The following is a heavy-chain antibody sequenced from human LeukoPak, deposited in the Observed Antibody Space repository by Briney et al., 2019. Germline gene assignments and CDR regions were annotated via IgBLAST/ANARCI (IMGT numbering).Heavy chain of an antibody. CDR2: ISSISYI. D-gene: IGHD4-17*01. V-gene: IGHV3-21*01. J-gene: IGHJ4*02. Sequence: GGSRRLSGAASGLTLSSYGMNWVRRAPGKGLEWVSSISSISYIYYADSVKGRFTISRDTAKNSLYLQMNSLRAEDTAVYYCARDQYGGYALDYWGQGTLVTVSS. CDR3: ARDQYGGYALDY. CDR1: GLTLSSYG.